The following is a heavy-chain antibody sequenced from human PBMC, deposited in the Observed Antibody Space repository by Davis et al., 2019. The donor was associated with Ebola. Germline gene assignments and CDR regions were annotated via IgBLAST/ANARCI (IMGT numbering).Heavy chain of an antibody. J-gene: IGHJ4*02. Sequence: GESLKISCAASGFTFSSYTMSWVRQAPGKGLEWVSALSGVGGSPYYADSVNGRFTISRDNSRNTLYLHMDSLRVEDTAIYYCAKVEFDGYFGTNGGFDYWGQGALVTVSS. D-gene: IGHD3-22*01. CDR2: LSGVGGSP. CDR3: AKVEFDGYFGTNGGFDY. V-gene: IGHV3-23*01. CDR1: GFTFSSYT.